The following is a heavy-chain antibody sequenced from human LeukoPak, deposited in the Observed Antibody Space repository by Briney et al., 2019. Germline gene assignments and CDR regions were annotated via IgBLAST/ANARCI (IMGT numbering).Heavy chain of an antibody. Sequence: GGSLRLSCAASGFTFSSYAMHWVRQAPGKGLEWVAVISYDGSNKYYADSVKGRFTISRDNAKNSLYLQMNSLRAEDTAVYYCARFIILGGHYMDVWGKGTTVTVSS. CDR2: ISYDGSNK. CDR3: ARFIILGGHYMDV. CDR1: GFTFSSYA. V-gene: IGHV3-30*04. J-gene: IGHJ6*03. D-gene: IGHD3/OR15-3a*01.